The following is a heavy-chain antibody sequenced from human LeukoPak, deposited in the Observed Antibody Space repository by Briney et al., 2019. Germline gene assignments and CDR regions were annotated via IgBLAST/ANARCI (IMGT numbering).Heavy chain of an antibody. CDR3: ARGNKQGPTYIWGSYRYLFDY. Sequence: ASVKVSCKASGYTFTSYDINWVRQATGQGLEWMGWMNPNSGNTGYAQKFQGRVTMTRNTSISTAYMELSSLRPEDTAVYYCARGNKQGPTYIWGSYRYLFDYWGQGTLVTVSS. CDR1: GYTFTSYD. CDR2: MNPNSGNT. D-gene: IGHD3-16*02. V-gene: IGHV1-8*01. J-gene: IGHJ4*01.